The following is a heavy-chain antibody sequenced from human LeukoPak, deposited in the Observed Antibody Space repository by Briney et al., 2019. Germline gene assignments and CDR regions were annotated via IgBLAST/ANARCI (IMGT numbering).Heavy chain of an antibody. CDR2: IKTDGSIT. CDR1: GFSFSVFW. J-gene: IGHJ6*04. D-gene: IGHD3-10*02. CDR3: AELGITMIGGV. V-gene: IGHV3-74*01. Sequence: GGSLRLSCAASGFSFSVFWMHWVRQAPGKGPVWVSRIKTDGSITDYADSVKGRFTISRDNAKNTLYLQMNSLRAEDTAVYYCAELGITMIGGVWGKGTTVTISS.